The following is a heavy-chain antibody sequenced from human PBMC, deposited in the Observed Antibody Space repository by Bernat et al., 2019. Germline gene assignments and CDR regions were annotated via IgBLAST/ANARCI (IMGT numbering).Heavy chain of an antibody. CDR2: TRYDGDNK. CDR3: AKDGSRGIQLGEFGTLGMDV. J-gene: IGHJ6*02. V-gene: IGHV3-30*02. Sequence: QVQLVESGGGVVQPGGSLRLSCAASGFTFRNYGMHWVRQTPTKGLEWVAFTRYDGDNKYYLDSVKDRFTISRDNSKNTLYLQMNSLRTEDTAVYYCAKDGSRGIQLGEFGTLGMDVWGQGTTVTVSS. CDR1: GFTFRNYG. D-gene: IGHD3-16*01.